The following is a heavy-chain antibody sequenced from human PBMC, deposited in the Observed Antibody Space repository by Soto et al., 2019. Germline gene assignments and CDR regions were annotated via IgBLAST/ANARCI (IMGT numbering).Heavy chain of an antibody. CDR3: ARHPTDIVVVPAAMRESYYYYYYMDV. CDR2: IYPGDSDT. Sequence: GESLKISCKCSGCSCTSYWIGWVRQMPGKGLEWMGIIYPGDSDTRYSPSFQGQVTISADKSISTAYLQWSSLKASDTAMYYCARHPTDIVVVPAAMRESYYYYYYMDVWGKGTTVTVSS. CDR1: GCSCTSYW. D-gene: IGHD2-2*01. V-gene: IGHV5-51*01. J-gene: IGHJ6*03.